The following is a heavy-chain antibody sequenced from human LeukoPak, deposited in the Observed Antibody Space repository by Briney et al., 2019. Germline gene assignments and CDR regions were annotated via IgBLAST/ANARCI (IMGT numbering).Heavy chain of an antibody. CDR1: GASINSGGYY. J-gene: IGHJ4*02. CDR2: ISYSGKT. CDR3: AGRDEYCGSGGFCDY. D-gene: IGHD2-21*01. Sequence: SETLSLNCTVSGASINSGGYYWSWIRQPPGKGLEWIGYISYSGKTYYNPSLKSRVTISVDTSKNQFSLKLSSVTAADTAVYYCAGRDEYCGSGGFCDYWGQGTLVTVSS. V-gene: IGHV4-30-4*01.